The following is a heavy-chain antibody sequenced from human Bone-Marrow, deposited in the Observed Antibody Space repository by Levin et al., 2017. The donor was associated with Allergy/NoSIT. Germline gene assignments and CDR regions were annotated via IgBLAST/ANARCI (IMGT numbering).Heavy chain of an antibody. CDR1: GFTFRTYA. J-gene: IGHJ4*02. D-gene: IGHD1-26*01. CDR3: TKDYWDDFDY. Sequence: SCAASGFTFRTYAMAWVRQAPGKGLEWVSSISGSGDSTHYADSVKGRITISRDNSKSTLYLQMNSLGADDTALYYCTKDYWDDFDYWGQGTLVTVSS. V-gene: IGHV3-23*01. CDR2: ISGSGDST.